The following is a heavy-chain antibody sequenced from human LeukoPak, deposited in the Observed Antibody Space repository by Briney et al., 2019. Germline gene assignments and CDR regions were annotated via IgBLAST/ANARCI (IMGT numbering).Heavy chain of an antibody. Sequence: ASVKVSCKASGYTFSAYYIHWVRQAPGQGLEWMGLIKPDSGDTNYAQNLQGRVTMTRDTSTSTAYMELRSLRSDDTAVYYCARGPIAAAGDYWGQGTLVTVSS. CDR2: IKPDSGDT. D-gene: IGHD6-13*01. CDR3: ARGPIAAAGDY. CDR1: GYTFSAYY. J-gene: IGHJ4*02. V-gene: IGHV1-2*02.